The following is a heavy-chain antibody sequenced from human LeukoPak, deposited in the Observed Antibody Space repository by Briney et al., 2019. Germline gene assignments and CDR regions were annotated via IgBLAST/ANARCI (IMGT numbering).Heavy chain of an antibody. Sequence: GGSLRLSCAASGFTFSSYDMNWVRQAPGKGLEWVSYISGSGTSIYYADSVKGRFTIARDNAENSLYLQMNSLRAEDTAVYFCARDGSTGSGYFDYWGQGTLIAVSS. CDR2: ISGSGTSI. CDR1: GFTFSSYD. D-gene: IGHD2-8*02. CDR3: ARDGSTGSGYFDY. J-gene: IGHJ4*02. V-gene: IGHV3-48*03.